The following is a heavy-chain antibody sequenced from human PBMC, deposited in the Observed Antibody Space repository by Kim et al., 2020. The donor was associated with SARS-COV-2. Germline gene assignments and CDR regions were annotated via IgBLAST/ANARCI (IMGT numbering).Heavy chain of an antibody. J-gene: IGHJ4*02. D-gene: IGHD1-26*01. CDR3: ARDGERINSGTYPAFDY. CDR2: ISNSGNTK. V-gene: IGHV3-11*01. CDR1: GFTFGDYY. Sequence: GGSLRLSCAASGFTFGDYYMTWIRQAPGKGLEWVSYISNSGNTKYYADSVKGRFTLSRDNAKNSLYLQMNSLRAEDTAVYYCARDGERINSGTYPAFDYWGQGTLVTVSS.